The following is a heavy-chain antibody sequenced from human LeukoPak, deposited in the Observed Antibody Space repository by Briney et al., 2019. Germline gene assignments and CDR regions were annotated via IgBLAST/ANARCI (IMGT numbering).Heavy chain of an antibody. CDR3: ASSPDIVVVPAAPGHFDY. D-gene: IGHD2-2*01. CDR1: GGSISSGGYY. CDR2: IYYSGST. V-gene: IGHV4-31*03. Sequence: SETLSLTCTVSGGSISSGGYYWSWIRQHPGKGLEWIGYIYYSGSTYYNPSLKSRVTISVDTSKNQFSLKLSSVTAADTAVYYCASSPDIVVVPAAPGHFDYWGQGTLVTVSS. J-gene: IGHJ4*02.